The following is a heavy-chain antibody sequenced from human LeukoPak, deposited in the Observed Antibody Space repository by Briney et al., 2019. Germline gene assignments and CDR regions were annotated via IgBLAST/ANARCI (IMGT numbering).Heavy chain of an antibody. CDR1: GFTFRHYE. V-gene: IGHV3-48*03. CDR2: VDIADTQ. D-gene: IGHD3-22*01. CDR3: ARDSSSGWPNTFDS. Sequence: GGSLRLSCAASGFTFRHYEMNWVRQAPGKGLEWISCVDIADTQYYADSVTGRFTISRDNDKSLLYLQMNSLRPEDTAIYYCARDSSSGWPNTFDSWGQGTLVTVSS. J-gene: IGHJ4*02.